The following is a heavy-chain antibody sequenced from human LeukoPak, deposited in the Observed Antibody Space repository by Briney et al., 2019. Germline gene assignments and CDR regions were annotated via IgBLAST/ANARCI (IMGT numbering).Heavy chain of an antibody. J-gene: IGHJ3*02. CDR1: GGSFSGYY. CDR2: INHSGST. CDR3: ARGAPDAFDI. Sequence: SETLSLTCAVYGGSFSGYYWSWIRQPPWKGLEWIGEINHSGSTNYNPSLKSRVTISLYTSKNQFPLKLRSVTAADTAVYYCARGAPDAFDIWGQGTMVTVSS. V-gene: IGHV4-34*01.